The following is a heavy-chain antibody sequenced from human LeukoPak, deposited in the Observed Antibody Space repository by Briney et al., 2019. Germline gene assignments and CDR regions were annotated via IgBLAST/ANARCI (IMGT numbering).Heavy chain of an antibody. D-gene: IGHD2-15*01. J-gene: IGHJ4*02. CDR3: ARDVVETEDYFDC. V-gene: IGHV3-9*01. CDR2: ISWNSGSI. Sequence: QPGGPLRLSCAASGFTFDDYAMHWVRQAPGKGLEWVSGISWNSGSIGYADSVKGRFTISRDNAKNSLYLQMNSLRAEDTAVYYCARDVVETEDYFDCWGQGTLVTVSS. CDR1: GFTFDDYA.